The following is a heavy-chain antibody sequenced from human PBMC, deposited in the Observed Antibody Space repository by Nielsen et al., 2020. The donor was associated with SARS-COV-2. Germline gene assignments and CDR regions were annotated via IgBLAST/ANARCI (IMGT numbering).Heavy chain of an antibody. Sequence: WIRQPPGKGLEWIGEINHSGSTNYNPSLKSRVTISVDTSKNQFSLKLSSVTAADTAVYYCAREGYCSSTSCYNYYYGMDVWGQGTTAPSP. CDR2: INHSGST. J-gene: IGHJ6*02. V-gene: IGHV4-34*09. D-gene: IGHD2-2*02. CDR3: AREGYCSSTSCYNYYYGMDV.